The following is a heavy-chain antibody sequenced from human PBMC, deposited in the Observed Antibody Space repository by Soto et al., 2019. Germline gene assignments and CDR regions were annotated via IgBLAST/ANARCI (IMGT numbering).Heavy chain of an antibody. CDR2: ISSSSSYI. D-gene: IGHD4-17*01. Sequence: GSLRLSFSSSGFTFSSYIMNWVRQAPGKGLEWVSSISSSSSYIYYADSVKGRFTISRDNAKNSLYLQMNSLRAEDTAVYYCARDRYGDLSFDYWGQGTLVTVSS. J-gene: IGHJ4*02. V-gene: IGHV3-21*01. CDR3: ARDRYGDLSFDY. CDR1: GFTFSSYI.